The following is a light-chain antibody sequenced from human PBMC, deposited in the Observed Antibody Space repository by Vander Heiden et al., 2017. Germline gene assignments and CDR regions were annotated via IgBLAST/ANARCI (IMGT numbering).Light chain of an antibody. J-gene: IGLJ3*02. CDR1: NIGSKS. CDR2: FDS. CDR3: QVWDSTSGVLV. Sequence: SYMLTQPLSVSVAPGKTATISCGGTNIGSKSAHCYQQKPGQAPTMVINFDSDRPSGVPERFSGSNSGNTATLTISTVEAGDEADYYCQVWDSTSGVLVFGGGTTLTVL. V-gene: IGLV3-21*04.